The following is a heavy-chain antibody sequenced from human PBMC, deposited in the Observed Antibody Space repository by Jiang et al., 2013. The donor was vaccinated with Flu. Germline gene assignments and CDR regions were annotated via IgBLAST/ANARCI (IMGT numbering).Heavy chain of an antibody. CDR2: IDWDDDK. Sequence: KPTQTLTLTCTFSGFSLSTSGMCVSWIRQPPGKALEWLALIDWDDDKYYSTSLKTRLTISKDTSKNQVVLTMTNMDPVDTATYYCARTAAGYSYGLGKSYYYYYMDVWGKGTTVTVSS. J-gene: IGHJ6*03. V-gene: IGHV2-70*01. D-gene: IGHD5-18*01. CDR1: GFSLSTSGMC. CDR3: ARTAAGYSYGLGKSYYYYYMDV.